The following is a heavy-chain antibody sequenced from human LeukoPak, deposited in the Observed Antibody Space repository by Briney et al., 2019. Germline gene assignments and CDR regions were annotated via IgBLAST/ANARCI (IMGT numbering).Heavy chain of an antibody. Sequence: GGSLRLSCTVSGFTVSSNSMSWVRQAPGKGLEWVSFIYSDNTHYSYSVKGRVTISRDNYKKTMYLQMTSLRAEDTAVYYCARGRSTVVRKGRYFDLWGRGTLVTVSS. V-gene: IGHV3-53*01. D-gene: IGHD4-23*01. CDR3: ARGRSTVVRKGRYFDL. CDR2: IYSDNT. CDR1: GFTVSSNS. J-gene: IGHJ2*01.